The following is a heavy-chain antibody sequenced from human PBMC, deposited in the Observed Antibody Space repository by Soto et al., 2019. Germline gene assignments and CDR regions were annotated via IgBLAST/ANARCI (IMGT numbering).Heavy chain of an antibody. V-gene: IGHV3-11*05. D-gene: IGHD3-9*01. J-gene: IGHJ4*02. Sequence: GGSLRLSCAASGFTFTDHYMSWIRQAPGKGLEWVSYIDSSTSYTNYGDSVKGRFTISRDNTRNSLYLDMRSLRAEDTAVYYCARGPNILTGYTDYWGQGTLVTVSS. CDR1: GFTFTDHY. CDR2: IDSSTSYT. CDR3: ARGPNILTGYTDY.